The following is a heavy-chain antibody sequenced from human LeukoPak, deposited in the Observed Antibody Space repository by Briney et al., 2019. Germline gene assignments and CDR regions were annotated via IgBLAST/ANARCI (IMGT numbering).Heavy chain of an antibody. CDR2: IYSDGTT. Sequence: PGGSLRLSCAVSGFTVVSNYMTCGRQAPGEGLEWGSVIYSDGTTYYADSVKGRFIISRDTSKNTLFRQRKSLTCAATAVSYCARVDGYYPTFFDYWGQGNLVAVSS. D-gene: IGHD5-24*01. CDR3: ARVDGYYPTFFDY. CDR1: GFTVVSNY. V-gene: IGHV3-53*01. J-gene: IGHJ4*02.